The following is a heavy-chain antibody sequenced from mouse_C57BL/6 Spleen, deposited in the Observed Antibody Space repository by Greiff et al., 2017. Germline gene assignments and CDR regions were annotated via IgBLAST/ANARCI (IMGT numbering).Heavy chain of an antibody. Sequence: VQLQQSGAELVRPGASVKLSCTASGFNIKDDYMHWVKQRPEQGLEWIGWIDPENGDTEYASKFQGKATITADTSSNTAYLQLSSLTSEDTAVYYCTTVTTVVAPGFAYWGQGTLVTVSA. V-gene: IGHV14-4*01. CDR2: IDPENGDT. CDR3: TTVTTVVAPGFAY. CDR1: GFNIKDDY. D-gene: IGHD1-1*01. J-gene: IGHJ3*01.